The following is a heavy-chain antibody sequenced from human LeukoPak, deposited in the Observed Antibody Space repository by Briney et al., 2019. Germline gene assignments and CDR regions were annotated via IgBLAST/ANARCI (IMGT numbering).Heavy chain of an antibody. D-gene: IGHD4-17*01. CDR2: INNDGSST. J-gene: IGHJ4*02. Sequence: PGGSLRLSCAASGFTFSNYWMHWVRQAPGKGLVWVSRINNDGSSTNYADSVKGRFTISRDNAKNTLYLQMNSLRAEDTAVYYCVRDIDYGEGWGDYWGQGTLATVSS. CDR1: GFTFSNYW. V-gene: IGHV3-74*01. CDR3: VRDIDYGEGWGDY.